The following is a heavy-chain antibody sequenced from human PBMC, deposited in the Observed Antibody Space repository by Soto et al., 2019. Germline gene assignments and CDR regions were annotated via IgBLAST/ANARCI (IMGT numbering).Heavy chain of an antibody. J-gene: IGHJ6*02. D-gene: IGHD4-17*01. CDR1: GGSISSGGYY. Sequence: PSDTLSLTCTVSGGSISSGGYYWSWIRQHPGKGLEWIGYIYYSGSTYYNPSLKSRVTISVDTSKNQFSLKLSSVTAADTAVYYCARGSEDYSDAYYYYGMEVWGQGTTVTVSS. V-gene: IGHV4-31*03. CDR3: ARGSEDYSDAYYYYGMEV. CDR2: IYYSGST.